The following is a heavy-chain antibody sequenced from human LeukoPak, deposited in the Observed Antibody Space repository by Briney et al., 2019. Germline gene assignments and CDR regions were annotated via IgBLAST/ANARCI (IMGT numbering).Heavy chain of an antibody. CDR3: TRHTIDTTLGGVPDYFDA. V-gene: IGHV4-39*07. CDR2: VLYSGST. D-gene: IGHD3-16*01. Sequence: SETLSLTCTVSGVSISSGHYYWAWIRQPPGRGLECIASVLYSGSTYYDPSFNGRVTLSVDTSKNQFSLRLSSVTAADTAIYYCTRHTIDTTLGGVPDYFDAWGQGTPVTVSS. CDR1: GVSISSGHYY. J-gene: IGHJ5*02.